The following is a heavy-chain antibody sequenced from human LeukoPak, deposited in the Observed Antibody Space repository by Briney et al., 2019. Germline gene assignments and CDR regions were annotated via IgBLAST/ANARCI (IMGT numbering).Heavy chain of an antibody. CDR1: GGTFSSYA. V-gene: IGHV1-69*13. Sequence: SVKVSCKASGGTFSSYAISWVRQAPGQGLEWMGGIIPIFGTANYAQKFQGRVTITADESTSTAYMELSSLRSEETAVYYCARGHGSGSYYNVPDYRGQGTLVTVSS. CDR3: ARGHGSGSYYNVPDY. CDR2: IIPIFGTA. J-gene: IGHJ4*02. D-gene: IGHD3-10*01.